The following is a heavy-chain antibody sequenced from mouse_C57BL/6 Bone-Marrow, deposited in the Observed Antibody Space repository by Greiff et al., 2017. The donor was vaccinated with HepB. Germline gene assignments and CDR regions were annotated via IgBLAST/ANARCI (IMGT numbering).Heavy chain of an antibody. CDR1: GYTFTDYN. CDR3: ARSEKNTTVKRYFDV. Sequence: VQLQQSGPELVKPGASVKMSCKASGYTFTDYNMHWVKQSHGKSLEWIGYIKPNNGGTSYNQKFKGKATLTVNKSSSTAYMELRSLTSEDYAVYYCARSEKNTTVKRYFDVWGTGTTVTVSS. J-gene: IGHJ1*03. CDR2: IKPNNGGT. D-gene: IGHD1-1*01. V-gene: IGHV1-22*01.